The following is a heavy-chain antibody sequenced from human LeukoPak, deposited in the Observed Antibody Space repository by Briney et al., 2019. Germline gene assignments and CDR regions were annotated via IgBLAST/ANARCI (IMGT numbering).Heavy chain of an antibody. D-gene: IGHD4/OR15-4a*01. V-gene: IGHV1-8*01. CDR3: AMAVTNYNPLDV. Sequence: ASVTVSCKASGYTLTSNNIDWVRQAPGQGLGWVGWMNPNNGKTGYAQKFQGRVTMTRDISISTAYMEMSRLGSEDTAVYYCAMAVTNYNPLDVWGKGNSVTVSS. J-gene: IGHJ6*04. CDR2: MNPNNGKT. CDR1: GYTLTSNN.